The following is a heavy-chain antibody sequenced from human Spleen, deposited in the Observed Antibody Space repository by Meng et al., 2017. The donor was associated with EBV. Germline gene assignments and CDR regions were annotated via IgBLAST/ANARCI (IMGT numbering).Heavy chain of an antibody. J-gene: IGHJ5*02. CDR3: ARGGYGTNYFDP. CDR1: GASISTGSYY. D-gene: IGHD4/OR15-4a*01. Sequence: QGQRQESGPGLVKPSETLSLTCTVSGASISTGSYYWTWIRQTPGKGLEWLGYVYFSGSTNYNPSLKSRVTMSIDTSKNQFSLNLRSATAADAAVYFCARGGYGTNYFDPWGQGTLVTASS. V-gene: IGHV4-61*01. CDR2: VYFSGST.